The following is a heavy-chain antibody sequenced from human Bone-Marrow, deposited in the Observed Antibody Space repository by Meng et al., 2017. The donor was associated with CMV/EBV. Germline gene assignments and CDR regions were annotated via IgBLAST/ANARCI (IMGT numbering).Heavy chain of an antibody. CDR2: ISYDGSNK. D-gene: IGHD2-21*02. J-gene: IGHJ4*02. Sequence: FTFSSYAKHWVRQAPGKGLEWVAIISYDGSNKYYADSVKGRFTISRDNSKNTLYLQMNSLRAEDTAVYYCARMRLAYCGGDCYSPFDYWGQGTLVTVSS. V-gene: IGHV3-30-3*01. CDR1: FTFSSYA. CDR3: ARMRLAYCGGDCYSPFDY.